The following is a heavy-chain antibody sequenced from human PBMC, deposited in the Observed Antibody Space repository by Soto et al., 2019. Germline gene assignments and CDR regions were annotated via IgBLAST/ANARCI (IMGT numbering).Heavy chain of an antibody. Sequence: ASVKVSCKASGYTFTSYAMHWVRQAPGQRLEWMGWINAGNGNTKYSQRFQGRVTITRDTSASTAYMELSSLRSEDTAVYYCARDAGVTRGFDYWGQGTLVTVSS. CDR2: INAGNGNT. CDR3: ARDAGVTRGFDY. J-gene: IGHJ4*02. D-gene: IGHD5-18*01. CDR1: GYTFTSYA. V-gene: IGHV1-3*01.